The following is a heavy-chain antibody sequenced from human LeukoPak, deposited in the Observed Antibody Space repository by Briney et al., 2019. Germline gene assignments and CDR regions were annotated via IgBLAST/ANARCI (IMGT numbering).Heavy chain of an antibody. Sequence: GGSLRLSCAASGFTFSDYYMGWIRQAPGKGLEWVSYISSSGSTIYYADSVKGRFTISRDNAKDSLYLQMNSLRAEGTAVYYCARDRCSSTSCSYGMDVWGQGTTVTVSS. J-gene: IGHJ6*02. V-gene: IGHV3-11*01. D-gene: IGHD2-2*01. CDR3: ARDRCSSTSCSYGMDV. CDR2: ISSSGSTI. CDR1: GFTFSDYY.